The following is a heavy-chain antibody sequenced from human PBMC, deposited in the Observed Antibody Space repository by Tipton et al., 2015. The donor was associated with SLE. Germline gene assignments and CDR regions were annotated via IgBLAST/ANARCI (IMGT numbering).Heavy chain of an antibody. J-gene: IGHJ4*02. CDR3: ARGFYYDYWSSHYGEQDRKTYYFDS. V-gene: IGHV4-31*11. D-gene: IGHD3-3*01. CDR2: IYYSGST. Sequence: TLSLTCAVSGGSVISGYYWSWIRQHPGKGLEWIGYIYYSGSTYYNPSLKSRVTISVDTSNSQLSLNLNSVTAADTAVYYCARGFYYDYWSSHYGEQDRKTYYFDSWGQGTQVAVSS. CDR1: GGSVISGYY.